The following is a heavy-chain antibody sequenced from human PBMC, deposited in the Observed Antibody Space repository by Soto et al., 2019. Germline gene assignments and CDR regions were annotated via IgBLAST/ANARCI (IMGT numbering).Heavy chain of an antibody. V-gene: IGHV1-3*01. CDR3: ARISIAAAGTAGFDY. J-gene: IGHJ4*02. Sequence: GASVKVSCKASGYTFTSYAMHWVRQAPGQRLEWMGWINAGNGNTKYSQKFQGRVTITRDTSASTAYMELSSLRSEDTAVYYCARISIAAAGTAGFDYWGQGTLVTVS. CDR1: GYTFTSYA. CDR2: INAGNGNT. D-gene: IGHD6-13*01.